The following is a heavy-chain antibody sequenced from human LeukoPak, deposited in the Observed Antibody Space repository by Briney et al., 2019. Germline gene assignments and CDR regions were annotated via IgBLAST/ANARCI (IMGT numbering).Heavy chain of an antibody. Sequence: GGFLRLSCAASGFTFSSYGMHWVRQAPGKGLEWVAFIRYDGSNKYYADSVKGRFTISRDNSKNTLYLQMNSLRAEDTAVYYCAKVSGYNWNDVPYFDYWGQGTLVTVSS. CDR2: IRYDGSNK. CDR3: AKVSGYNWNDVPYFDY. D-gene: IGHD1-1*01. J-gene: IGHJ4*02. V-gene: IGHV3-30*02. CDR1: GFTFSSYG.